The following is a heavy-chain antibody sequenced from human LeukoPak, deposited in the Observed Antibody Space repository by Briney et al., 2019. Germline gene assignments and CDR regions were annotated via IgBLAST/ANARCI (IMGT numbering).Heavy chain of an antibody. D-gene: IGHD4-11*01. CDR2: IWFDENSK. J-gene: IGHJ3*01. CDR3: ANEYSKGDV. CDR1: GFTFSNYG. V-gene: IGHV3-33*03. Sequence: GGSLRLSCAASGFTFSNYGMHWVRQAPGKGLEWVALIWFDENSKSYADSVKGRFTISRDNAKNSLYLQMNSLRAEDTAVYYCANEYSKGDVWGQGTVVTVSS.